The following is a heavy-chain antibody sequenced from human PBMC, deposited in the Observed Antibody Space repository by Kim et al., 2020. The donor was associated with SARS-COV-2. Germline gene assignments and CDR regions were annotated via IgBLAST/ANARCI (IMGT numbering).Heavy chain of an antibody. Sequence: SQTLSLTCAISGDSVSSNGATWNWIRQSPSRGLEWLGRTYHRSKWKNDYALFVQSRIAINPDSSKNQFSLHLNSVTPEDTAVYYCARGLYGSGNYYPPLNWGQGTLVTVSS. CDR1: GDSVSSNGAT. CDR3: ARGLYGSGNYYPPLN. D-gene: IGHD3-10*01. CDR2: TYHRSKWKN. V-gene: IGHV6-1*01. J-gene: IGHJ4*02.